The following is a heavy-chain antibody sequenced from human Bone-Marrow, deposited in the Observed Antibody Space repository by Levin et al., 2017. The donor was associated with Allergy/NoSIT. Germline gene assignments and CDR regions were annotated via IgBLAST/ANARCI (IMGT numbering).Heavy chain of an antibody. V-gene: IGHV1-18*01. CDR2: ISPYTGDT. CDR3: ARGSPGYSDSRGHDY. J-gene: IGHJ4*02. Sequence: PWASVKVSCKASGYTFRSYGVSWVRQAPGQGLEWVGWISPYTGDTEYAQKFQGRVTMSTDTSTSAAYMELRSLRSDDTAIYYCARGSPGYSDSRGHDYWGQGTLVTVSS. CDR1: GYTFRSYG. D-gene: IGHD5-12*01.